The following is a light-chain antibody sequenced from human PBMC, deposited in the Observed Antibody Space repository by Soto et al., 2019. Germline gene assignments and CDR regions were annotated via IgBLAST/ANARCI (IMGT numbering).Light chain of an antibody. CDR2: YVS. V-gene: IGLV2-14*03. CDR3: SSYTSINSYV. CDR1: SSDVGGYNY. Sequence: QSALTQPASVSGSPGQSITISCTGTSSDVGGYNYVSWYQQHAGKAPKLMIYYVSHRPSGVSNRFSGSKSGNTASLTISGLQAEDEADYYCSSYTSINSYVFGTGTKLTVL. J-gene: IGLJ1*01.